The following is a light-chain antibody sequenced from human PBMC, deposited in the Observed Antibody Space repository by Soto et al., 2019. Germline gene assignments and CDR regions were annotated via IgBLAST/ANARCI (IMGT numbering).Light chain of an antibody. Sequence: EIVLTQSPATLSLSPGERATPSCRASQSVSSYLAWYQQKPGQAPRLLIYGASSRATGIPDRFSGSGSGTDFTLTISRLEPEDVAVFYCQQYGNSPWTFGQGTKVDNK. CDR2: GAS. V-gene: IGKV3-20*01. CDR3: QQYGNSPWT. CDR1: QSVSSY. J-gene: IGKJ1*01.